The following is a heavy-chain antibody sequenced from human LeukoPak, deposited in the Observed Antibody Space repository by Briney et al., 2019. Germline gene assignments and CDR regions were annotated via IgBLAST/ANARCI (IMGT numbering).Heavy chain of an antibody. Sequence: SETLSLTCAVYGGSFSGYYWSWIRQPPGKGLEWIGEINHSGSTNYNPSLKSRVTISVDTSKNQFSLKLSSVTAADTAVYFCARGDSSGWWDFDYWGQGTLVTVSS. CDR1: GGSFSGYY. V-gene: IGHV4-34*01. CDR3: ARGDSSGWWDFDY. D-gene: IGHD6-19*01. CDR2: INHSGST. J-gene: IGHJ4*02.